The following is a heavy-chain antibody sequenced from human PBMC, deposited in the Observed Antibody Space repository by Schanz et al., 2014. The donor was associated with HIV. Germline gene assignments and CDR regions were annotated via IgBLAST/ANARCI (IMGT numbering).Heavy chain of an antibody. CDR2: ISRSGSAI. V-gene: IGHV3-48*02. CDR3: ARIYGCNPSYYGMDV. CDR1: GFTFSSYS. Sequence: EVQLLESGGGLVQPGGSLRLSCAASGFTFSSYSMNWVRQTPGKGLVRQAPGKGLEWVSYISRSGSAIYYADSVKGRFPISRDNAKTSLYLQMNSLRDEDTAVYYCARIYGCNPSYYGMDVWGQGTTVTVSS. D-gene: IGHD4-17*01. J-gene: IGHJ6*02.